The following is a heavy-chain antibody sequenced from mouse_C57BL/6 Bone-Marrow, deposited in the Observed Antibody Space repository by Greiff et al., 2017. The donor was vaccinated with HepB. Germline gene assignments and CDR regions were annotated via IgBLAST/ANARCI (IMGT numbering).Heavy chain of an antibody. J-gene: IGHJ3*01. D-gene: IGHD2-12*01. CDR1: GYTFTDYE. V-gene: IGHV1-15*01. CDR3: ASLYSRLFAY. CDR2: IDPETGGT. Sequence: VQLQQSGAELVRPGASVTLSCKASGYTFTDYEMHWVKQTPVHGLEWIGAIDPETGGTAYNQKFKGKAILTADKSSSTAYMEHRSLTAEDSAVYYCASLYSRLFAYWGQGTLVTVSA.